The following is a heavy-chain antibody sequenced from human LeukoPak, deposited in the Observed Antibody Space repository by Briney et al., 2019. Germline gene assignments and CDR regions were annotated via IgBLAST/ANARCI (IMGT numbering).Heavy chain of an antibody. J-gene: IGHJ4*02. Sequence: GSLRLSCAASGFPFRSYAMHWVRQAPGKGLEYVSAITLDGISTYYANSVKGRCTISRDNSKNTLYLQMGSLRAEDMAVYYCARVAVPGTYDYWGQGTLVTVSS. CDR2: ITLDGIST. CDR3: ARVAVPGTYDY. CDR1: GFPFRSYA. D-gene: IGHD6-19*01. V-gene: IGHV3-64*01.